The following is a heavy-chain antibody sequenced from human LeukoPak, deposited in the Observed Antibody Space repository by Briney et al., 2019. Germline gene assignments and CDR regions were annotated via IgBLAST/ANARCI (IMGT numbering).Heavy chain of an antibody. J-gene: IGHJ5*02. Sequence: GGSLRLSCAASGFTFSSYWMSWVRQAPGKGLEWVANIKQDGSEKYYVDSVKGRFTISRDNAKNSLYLQMNSLRVEDTAVYYCARDDCSSISCYHNWFDPWGQGTLVTVSS. CDR2: IKQDGSEK. CDR3: ARDDCSSISCYHNWFDP. D-gene: IGHD2-2*01. CDR1: GFTFSSYW. V-gene: IGHV3-7*01.